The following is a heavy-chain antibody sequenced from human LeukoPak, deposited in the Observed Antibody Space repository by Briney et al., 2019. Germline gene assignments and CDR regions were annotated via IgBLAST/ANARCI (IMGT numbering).Heavy chain of an antibody. CDR2: LLYSGST. J-gene: IGHJ2*01. V-gene: IGHV4-59*01. CDR3: ARTGRRGYFDF. D-gene: IGHD1-14*01. Sequence: SETLSLTCNVSGASISDYYWSWVRQSPEKGLEWIASLLYSGSTHYNPSLRSRVAISGDTSNNQFSLKLTSVTTADTAVYFCARTGRRGYFDFWGRGTLVTVSS. CDR1: GASISDYY.